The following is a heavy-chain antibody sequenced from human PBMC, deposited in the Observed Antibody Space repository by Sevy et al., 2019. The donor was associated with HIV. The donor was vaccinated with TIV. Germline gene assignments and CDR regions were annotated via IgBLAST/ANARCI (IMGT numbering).Heavy chain of an antibody. CDR3: ARDSIVDIVATTILYYYYGMDV. V-gene: IGHV3-21*01. D-gene: IGHD5-12*01. CDR1: GFTFSSYS. J-gene: IGHJ6*02. CDR2: ISSSSSYI. Sequence: GGSLRLSCAASGFTFSSYSMNWVRQAPGTGLEWVSSISSSSSYIYYADSVKGRFTISRDNAKNSLYLQMNSLRAEDTAVYYCARDSIVDIVATTILYYYYGMDVWGQGTTVTVSS.